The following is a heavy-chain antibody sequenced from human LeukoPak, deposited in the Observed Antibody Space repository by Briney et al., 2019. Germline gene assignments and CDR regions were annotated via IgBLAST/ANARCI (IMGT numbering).Heavy chain of an antibody. D-gene: IGHD3-10*01. J-gene: IGHJ5*02. CDR3: EKAGRGRSGSYYP. V-gene: IGHV1-69*13. CDR1: GGTFSSYA. Sequence: GASVKVSCRASGGTFSSYAITWVRQAPGQGLEWMGGIIPIFGTANYAQKFQGRVTITADESTSTAYMELSSLRSEDTAVYYCEKAGRGRSGSYYPWGQGTLVTVSS. CDR2: IIPIFGTA.